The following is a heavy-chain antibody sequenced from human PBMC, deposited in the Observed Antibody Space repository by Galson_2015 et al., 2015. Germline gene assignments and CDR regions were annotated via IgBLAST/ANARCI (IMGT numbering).Heavy chain of an antibody. J-gene: IGHJ4*02. Sequence: SLRLSCAASGFTFSSYWMSWVRQAPGKGLEWVANIKQDGSEKYYVDSVKGRFTISRDNAKNSLYLQMNSLRAEDTAVYYCASDSGYDTSPFDYWGQGTLVTVSS. D-gene: IGHD5-12*01. CDR1: GFTFSSYW. V-gene: IGHV3-7*01. CDR2: IKQDGSEK. CDR3: ASDSGYDTSPFDY.